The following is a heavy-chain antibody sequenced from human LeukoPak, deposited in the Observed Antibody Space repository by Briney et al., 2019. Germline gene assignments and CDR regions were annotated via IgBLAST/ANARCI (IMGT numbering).Heavy chain of an antibody. V-gene: IGHV3-30*02. CDR1: GFTFSSYG. CDR2: IRYDGSNK. Sequence: PGGSLRLSCAASGFTFSSYGMHWVRQAPGKGLEWVAFIRYDGSNKYYADSVKGRFTISRDNSKNTLYLQMNSLRAEDTAVYYCAKDPANWGVAFDMWGQGTMVTVSS. D-gene: IGHD7-27*01. CDR3: AKDPANWGVAFDM. J-gene: IGHJ3*02.